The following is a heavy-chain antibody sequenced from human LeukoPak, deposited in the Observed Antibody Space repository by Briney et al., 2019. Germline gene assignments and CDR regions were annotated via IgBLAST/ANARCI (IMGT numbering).Heavy chain of an antibody. D-gene: IGHD4-11*01. CDR1: GGSMSSYY. CDR2: IYYSGST. J-gene: IGHJ5*02. Sequence: SETLSLTCTVSGGSMSSYYWSWIRQPPGKGLEWIGYIYYSGSTYYNPSLKSRVTISVDTSKNQFSLKLSSVTAADTAVYYCARGTVTMSFDPWGQGTLVTASS. CDR3: ARGTVTMSFDP. V-gene: IGHV4-59*06.